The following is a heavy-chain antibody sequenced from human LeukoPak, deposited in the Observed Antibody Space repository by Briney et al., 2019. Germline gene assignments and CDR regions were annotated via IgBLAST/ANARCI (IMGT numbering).Heavy chain of an antibody. V-gene: IGHV1-3*01. D-gene: IGHD3-10*01. CDR1: GYTFTSYA. Sequence: ALVKVSCKASGYTFTSYAMHWVRQAPGQRLEWMGWINAGNGNTKYSQKFQGRVTITRDTSASTAYMELSSLRSEDTAVYYCARARALWFGSSLDYWGQGTLVTVSS. CDR2: INAGNGNT. CDR3: ARARALWFGSSLDY. J-gene: IGHJ4*02.